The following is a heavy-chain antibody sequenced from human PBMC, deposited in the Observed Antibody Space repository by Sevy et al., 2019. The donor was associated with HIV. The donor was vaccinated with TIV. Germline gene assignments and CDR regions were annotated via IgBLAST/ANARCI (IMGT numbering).Heavy chain of an antibody. CDR3: VREGAPYRNIRYCSGNNCFYNWFDP. J-gene: IGHJ5*02. CDR1: GFAFSNYYA. CDR2: ISYDGSDK. V-gene: IGHV3-30-3*01. D-gene: IGHD2-15*01. Sequence: GGSLRLSCAASGFAFSNYYAMHWVRQAPGKGLEWVALISYDGSDKYYADTVKGRFTISRDNSKNTVYLQMNRLRAEDTAFYYCVREGAPYRNIRYCSGNNCFYNWFDPWGQGTLVTVSS.